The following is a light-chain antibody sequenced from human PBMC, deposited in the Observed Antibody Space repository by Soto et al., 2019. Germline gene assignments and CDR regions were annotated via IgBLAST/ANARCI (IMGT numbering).Light chain of an antibody. V-gene: IGKV1-33*01. CDR2: DAS. CDR1: QDISNY. CDR3: QQFDNVPIT. Sequence: DIQMTQSPSSLSASVGDRVTITCQASQDISNYLNWYQQKPGKAPKLLIYDASNLKTGVPSRFSGSGSGTDFTFTISSLQPEDIATYYCQQFDNVPITFSQGSRLEIK. J-gene: IGKJ5*01.